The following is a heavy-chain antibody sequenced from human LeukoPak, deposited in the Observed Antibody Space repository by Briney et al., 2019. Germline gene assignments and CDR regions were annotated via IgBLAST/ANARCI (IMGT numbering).Heavy chain of an antibody. Sequence: SETLSLTCAVYGGSFSGYYWSWIRQHPGKGLEWIGYIYYSGSTYYDPSLKSRVTISVDTSKNQFSLKLSSVTAADTAVYYCARGLVVVAAILTGWFDPWGQGTLVTVSS. D-gene: IGHD2-15*01. CDR2: IYYSGST. CDR1: GGSFSGYY. V-gene: IGHV4-31*11. J-gene: IGHJ5*02. CDR3: ARGLVVVAAILTGWFDP.